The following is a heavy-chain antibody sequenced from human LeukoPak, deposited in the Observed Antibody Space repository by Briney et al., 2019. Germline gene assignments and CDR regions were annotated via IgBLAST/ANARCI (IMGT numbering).Heavy chain of an antibody. V-gene: IGHV3-23*01. CDR2: ISGSSGRT. D-gene: IGHD6-6*01. CDR1: GFTFSSYW. J-gene: IGHJ4*02. CDR3: AKSSLVPPFDY. Sequence: PGGSLRLSCAASGFTFSSYWMSWVRQAPGKGLEWVSTISGSSGRTYYADSVKGRFTISRDNSKNTLYLQMNSLRAHDTAVYYCAKSSLVPPFDYWGQGTLVTVAS.